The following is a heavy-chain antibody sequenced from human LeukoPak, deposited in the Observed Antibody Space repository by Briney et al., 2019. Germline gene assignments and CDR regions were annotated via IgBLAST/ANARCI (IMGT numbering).Heavy chain of an antibody. D-gene: IGHD3-9*01. CDR2: TNTNTGNP. CDR1: GYTFTSYA. V-gene: IGHV7-4-1*02. CDR3: ARTTYYDILGAFDI. J-gene: IGHJ3*02. Sequence: ASVKVSCKASGYTFTSYAMNWVRRAPGQGLEWMGWTNTNTGNPTYAQGFTGRFVFSLDTSVSTAYLQISSLKAEDTAVYYCARTTYYDILGAFDIWGQGTMVTVSS.